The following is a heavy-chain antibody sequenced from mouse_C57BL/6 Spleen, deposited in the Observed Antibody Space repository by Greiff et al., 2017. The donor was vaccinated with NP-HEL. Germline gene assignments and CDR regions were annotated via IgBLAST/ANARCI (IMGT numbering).Heavy chain of an antibody. V-gene: IGHV1-72*01. Sequence: QVQLQQPGAELVKPGASVKLSCKASGYTFTSYWMHWVKQRPGRGLEWIGRIDPNSGGTKYNEKFKSKATLTVDKPSSTAYMQLSSLPSEDSAVYYCASSSFSTAFDYRGQGTTLTVSS. CDR1: GYTFTSYW. D-gene: IGHD1-2*01. CDR2: IDPNSGGT. CDR3: ASSSFSTAFDY. J-gene: IGHJ2*01.